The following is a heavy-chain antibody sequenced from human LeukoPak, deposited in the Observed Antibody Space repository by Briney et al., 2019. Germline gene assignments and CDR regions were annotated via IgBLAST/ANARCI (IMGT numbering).Heavy chain of an antibody. Sequence: GGSLRLSCAASGFTFSSFAIHWVRQAPGKGLEWVAVIASDGSNKYYADSVKGRFTISRDNSKNTLYLQMNSLRAEDTAVYYCARDPVLDYGDYYFDYWGQGTLVTVSS. D-gene: IGHD4-17*01. V-gene: IGHV3-30*04. CDR3: ARDPVLDYGDYYFDY. CDR2: IASDGSNK. J-gene: IGHJ4*02. CDR1: GFTFSSFA.